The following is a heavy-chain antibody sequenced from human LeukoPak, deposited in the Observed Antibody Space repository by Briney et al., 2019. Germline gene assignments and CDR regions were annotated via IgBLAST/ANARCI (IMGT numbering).Heavy chain of an antibody. J-gene: IGHJ4*02. D-gene: IGHD5-24*01. V-gene: IGHV1-24*01. Sequence: ASVKVSCKVSGYTLTELSMHWVRQAPGKGLEWMGGFDPEDGETIYAQKFQGRVTMTEDTSTDTAYMELSSLRSEDTAVYYCAREGGDGYNYVSYFDYWGQGTLVTVSS. CDR2: FDPEDGET. CDR3: AREGGDGYNYVSYFDY. CDR1: GYTLTELS.